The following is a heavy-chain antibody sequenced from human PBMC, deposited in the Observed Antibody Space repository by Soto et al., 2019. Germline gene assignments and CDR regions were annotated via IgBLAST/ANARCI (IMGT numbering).Heavy chain of an antibody. D-gene: IGHD3-16*01. V-gene: IGHV3-23*01. CDR2: ISATGVGK. Sequence: PGGSLRLSCAASGFKFSNYAMSWVRQAPGKGLEWVSLISATGVGKYYADSVKGRFTISRDNSHNTLYLQVHSLTAEDTAVYYCAKDRRAGGNSAFYFDLWGQGSKVTVYS. J-gene: IGHJ5*02. CDR1: GFKFSNYA. CDR3: AKDRRAGGNSAFYFDL.